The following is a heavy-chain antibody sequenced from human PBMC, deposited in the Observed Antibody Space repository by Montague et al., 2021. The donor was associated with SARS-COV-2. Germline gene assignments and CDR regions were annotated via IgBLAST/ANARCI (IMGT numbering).Heavy chain of an antibody. CDR3: ARGLRYVGLVAYYGLDV. CDR1: GFTFSSYW. V-gene: IGHV3-74*01. D-gene: IGHD3-9*01. Sequence: SLRLSCAASGFTFSSYWMHWVRQAPGKGLVWVSRINRDGSSTSYADSVKGRFTISRDDAKNTLYLQMNSLRAEDTAVYYCARGLRYVGLVAYYGLDVWGQGTLVTVSS. J-gene: IGHJ6*02. CDR2: INRDGSST.